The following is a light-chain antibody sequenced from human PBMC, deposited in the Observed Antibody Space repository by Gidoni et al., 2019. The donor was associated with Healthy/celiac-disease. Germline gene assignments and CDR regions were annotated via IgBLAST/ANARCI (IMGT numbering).Light chain of an antibody. CDR1: QCISSY. J-gene: IGKJ1*01. CDR3: QQLNSYPRT. CDR2: AAS. Sequence: DIKLTKPPSCLSASVGDRVTITSRDSQCISSYLARYQQQPGKAPKLLIYAASTLHSVVPSRFSGIGSGTEFTLTICSLQPEDFATYYCQQLNSYPRTFGQGTKVEIK. V-gene: IGKV1-9*01.